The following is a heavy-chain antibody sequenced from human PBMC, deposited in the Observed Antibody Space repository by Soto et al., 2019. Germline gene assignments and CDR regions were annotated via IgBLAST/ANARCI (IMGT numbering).Heavy chain of an antibody. D-gene: IGHD4-17*01. CDR3: AHMRSSRTVELFDF. CDR2: IYSDDDK. CDR1: GFSLSTSGVG. Sequence: QITLKESGPTLVKPTQTLTLTCTFSGFSLSTSGVGVAWIRQPPGKALEWLALIYSDDDKRYSPSLRNRLTITKDTSKQQVVLTMTNVDPVDTATYFCAHMRSSRTVELFDFWGQGTLVTVSS. V-gene: IGHV2-5*02. J-gene: IGHJ4*02.